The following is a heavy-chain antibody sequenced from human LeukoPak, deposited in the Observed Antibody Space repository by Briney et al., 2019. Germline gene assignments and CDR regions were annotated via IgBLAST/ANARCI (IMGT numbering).Heavy chain of an antibody. Sequence: GGSLRLSCAASGFTFSSYAMSWVRQAPGKGLEWVSAISGSGGSTYYADSVKGRFTISRDNSKNTLYLQMNSLRAEDTAVYYCAKDPLYDSSGYSDHWGQGTLVTVSS. CDR1: GFTFSSYA. CDR2: ISGSGGST. J-gene: IGHJ4*02. CDR3: AKDPLYDSSGYSDH. D-gene: IGHD3-22*01. V-gene: IGHV3-23*01.